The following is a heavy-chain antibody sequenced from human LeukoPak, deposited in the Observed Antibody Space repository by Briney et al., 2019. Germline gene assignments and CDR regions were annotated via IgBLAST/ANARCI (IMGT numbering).Heavy chain of an antibody. Sequence: GGSLRLSCAASGFTFSSYSMNWVRQAPGKGLEWVSSISSSSSYIYYADSVKGRFTIPRDNAKNSLYLQMNSLRAEDTAVYYCAGDRESYYDSSGYAFDYWGQGTLVTVSS. CDR1: GFTFSSYS. CDR2: ISSSSSYI. D-gene: IGHD3-22*01. J-gene: IGHJ4*02. CDR3: AGDRESYYDSSGYAFDY. V-gene: IGHV3-21*04.